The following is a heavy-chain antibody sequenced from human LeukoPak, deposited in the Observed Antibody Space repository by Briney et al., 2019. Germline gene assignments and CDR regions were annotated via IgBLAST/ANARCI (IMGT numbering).Heavy chain of an antibody. CDR3: ARERTAAMCDP. Sequence: SETLSLTCTVSGGSISSGGYYWSWIRQHPGKGLEWIGYIYYSGSTYYNPSLKSRVTISVDTSKNQFSLKLSSVTAADTAVYCWARERTAAMCDPWCQGTLLSGS. CDR1: GGSISSGGYY. V-gene: IGHV4-31*03. J-gene: IGHJ5*02. D-gene: IGHD2-2*01. CDR2: IYYSGST.